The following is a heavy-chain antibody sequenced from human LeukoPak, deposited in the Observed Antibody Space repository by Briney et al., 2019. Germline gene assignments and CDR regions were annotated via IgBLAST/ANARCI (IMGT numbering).Heavy chain of an antibody. Sequence: PGRSLRLSCAASGFTFSSYAMHWVRQAPGKGLEGGAAITYDGSNKYYAEYVMGRFTISRDNSTNTLYLPMNSLRAEATAVCYCARELLWFGESFPIFDYWGQGNLVTVSS. V-gene: IGHV3-30*04. D-gene: IGHD3-10*01. J-gene: IGHJ4*02. CDR2: ITYDGSNK. CDR1: GFTFSSYA. CDR3: ARELLWFGESFPIFDY.